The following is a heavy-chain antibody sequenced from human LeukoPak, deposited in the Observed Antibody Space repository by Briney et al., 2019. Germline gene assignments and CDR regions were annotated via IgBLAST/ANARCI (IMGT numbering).Heavy chain of an antibody. CDR1: GVSVSSGY. Sequence: SGGSLRLSCAASGVSVSSGYMSWVRQAPGKGLECVSLLYSGGSSHYTGSVKGRFTISRDKSKNMVFLQMNSLRAEDTAVYFCARSKTGSYARPFDYWGQGTLVTVSS. J-gene: IGHJ4*02. V-gene: IGHV3-66*01. D-gene: IGHD1-26*01. CDR3: ARSKTGSYARPFDY. CDR2: LYSGGSS.